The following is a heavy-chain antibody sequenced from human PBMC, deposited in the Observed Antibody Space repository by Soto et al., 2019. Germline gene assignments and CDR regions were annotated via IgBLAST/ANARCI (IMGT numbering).Heavy chain of an antibody. CDR2: ISAYNGNT. D-gene: IGHD2-2*01. Sequence: QVQLVQSGAEVKKPGASVKVSCKASGYTFTSYGISWVRQAPGQGLEWMGWISAYNGNTNYAQKLQGRVTMTTETSTRQAYMEVRSLRSDDTAVYYCARDSRRLVPAATPFDYWGQGTLVTVSS. J-gene: IGHJ4*02. V-gene: IGHV1-18*01. CDR1: GYTFTSYG. CDR3: ARDSRRLVPAATPFDY.